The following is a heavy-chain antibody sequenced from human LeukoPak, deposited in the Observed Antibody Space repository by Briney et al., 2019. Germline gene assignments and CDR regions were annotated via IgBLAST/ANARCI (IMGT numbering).Heavy chain of an antibody. J-gene: IGHJ6*03. CDR2: IIPIFGTA. CDR1: GGTFSSYA. CDR3: ARVTQTAMVTNYYYYMDV. V-gene: IGHV1-69*05. D-gene: IGHD5-18*01. Sequence: ASVKVSCKASGGTFSSYAISWVRQAPGQGLEWMGRIIPIFGTANYAQKFQGRVTITTDESTSTAYMELSSLRSEDTAVYYCARVTQTAMVTNYYYYMDVWGKGTTVTVSS.